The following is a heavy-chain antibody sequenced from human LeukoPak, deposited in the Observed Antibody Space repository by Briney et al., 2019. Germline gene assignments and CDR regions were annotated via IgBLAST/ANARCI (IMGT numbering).Heavy chain of an antibody. Sequence: PGGSLRLSCAASGFTFSSYWMSWVRQAPGKGLEWVANIKQDGSEKYYVDSVEGRFTISRDNAKNLLYLQMNSLRAEDTAVYYCARDGWYYDSSGFYWGQGTLVTVSS. J-gene: IGHJ4*02. D-gene: IGHD3-22*01. CDR3: ARDGWYYDSSGFY. V-gene: IGHV3-7*01. CDR1: GFTFSSYW. CDR2: IKQDGSEK.